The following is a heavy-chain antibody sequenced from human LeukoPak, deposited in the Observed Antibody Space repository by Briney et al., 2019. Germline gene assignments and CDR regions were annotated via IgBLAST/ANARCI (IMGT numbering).Heavy chain of an antibody. D-gene: IGHD3-10*01. Sequence: SETMSLTCTVSGGSIGSGDYYWSWLRQPPGKGLEGFGYIYYSGSPYYNPSLECRVPMTLARSKNELSQKLRSATAADTAVHYCARGGRFGELRRWFQARGQGTLVPLSS. CDR3: ARGGRFGELRRWFQA. CDR1: GGSIGSGDYY. J-gene: IGHJ5*02. V-gene: IGHV4-30-4*01. CDR2: IYYSGSP.